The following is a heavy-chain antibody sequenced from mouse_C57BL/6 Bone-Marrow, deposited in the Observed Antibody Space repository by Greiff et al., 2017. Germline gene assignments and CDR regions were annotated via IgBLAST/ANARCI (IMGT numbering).Heavy chain of an antibody. V-gene: IGHV3-6*01. CDR2: ISYDGSN. CDR1: GYSITSGYY. D-gene: IGHD1-1*01. Sequence: ESGPGLVKPSQSLSLTCSVTGYSITSGYYWNWIRQFPGNKLEWMGYISYDGSNNYNPSLKNRISITRDTSKNQFFLKLNSVTTEDTATYYCARGTTVGAPHGGYWYFDVWGTGTTVTVSS. CDR3: ARGTTVGAPHGGYWYFDV. J-gene: IGHJ1*03.